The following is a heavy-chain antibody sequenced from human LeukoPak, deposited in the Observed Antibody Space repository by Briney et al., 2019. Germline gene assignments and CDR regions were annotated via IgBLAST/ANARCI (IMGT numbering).Heavy chain of an antibody. Sequence: GGSLRLSCAASGIAFSPYWMNWVRQAPGRGLEWVATINRRGSEEYYVDSVKGRFTISRDNAENSVYLQMNSLRAEDPAVYYCARDGGTSGYDLLDYWGQGTLVTVSS. J-gene: IGHJ4*02. V-gene: IGHV3-7*01. CDR2: INRRGSEE. D-gene: IGHD5-12*01. CDR1: GIAFSPYW. CDR3: ARDGGTSGYDLLDY.